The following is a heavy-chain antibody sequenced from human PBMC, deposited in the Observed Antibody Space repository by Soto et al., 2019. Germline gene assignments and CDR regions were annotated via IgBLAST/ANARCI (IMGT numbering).Heavy chain of an antibody. V-gene: IGHV1-8*01. CDR2: MNPNSGNT. D-gene: IGHD6-19*01. CDR3: ARGAYSSGWYYYYYMDV. CDR1: GYTFTSYD. J-gene: IGHJ6*03. Sequence: VKVSCKASGYTFTSYDINWVRQATGQGLEWMGWMNPNSGNTGYAQKFQGRVTMTRNTSISTAYMELSSLRSEDTAVYYCARGAYSSGWYYYYYMDVWGKGTTVTVSS.